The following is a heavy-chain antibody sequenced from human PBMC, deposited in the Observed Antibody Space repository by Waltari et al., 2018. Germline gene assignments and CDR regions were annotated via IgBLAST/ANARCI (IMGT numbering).Heavy chain of an antibody. Sequence: QVQLQESGPGVMKPSETLSLTCQVSGFTVVSGYYWGWIRKSPGQGLGWIGSAYHGGSIFYNPSLESRVSISVDRSGNQVALEVRSLTAADTAVYYCARGTRVNLVRGAEWFDFWGPGMLVSVSS. CDR1: GFTVVSGYY. D-gene: IGHD3-10*01. J-gene: IGHJ5*01. V-gene: IGHV4-38-2*02. CDR2: AYHGGSI. CDR3: ARGTRVNLVRGAEWFDF.